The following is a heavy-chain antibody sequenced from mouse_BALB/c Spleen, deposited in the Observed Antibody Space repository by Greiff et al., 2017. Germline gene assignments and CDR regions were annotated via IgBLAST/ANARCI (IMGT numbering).Heavy chain of an antibody. CDR3: ASKEGNYFDY. CDR1: GFAFSSYD. Sequence: EVKVVESGGGLVKPGGSLKLSCAASGFAFSSYDMSWVRQTPEKRLEWVAYISSGGGSTYYPDTVKGRFTISRDNAKNTLYLQKSSLKSEDTAMYYCASKEGNYFDYWGQGTTLTVSS. V-gene: IGHV5-12-1*01. J-gene: IGHJ2*01. CDR2: ISSGGGST. D-gene: IGHD1-3*01.